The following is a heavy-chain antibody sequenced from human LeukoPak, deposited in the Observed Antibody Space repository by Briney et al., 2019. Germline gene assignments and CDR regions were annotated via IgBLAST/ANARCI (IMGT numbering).Heavy chain of an antibody. CDR2: INPDGGNT. D-gene: IGHD5-24*01. Sequence: AASVKVSCKASGYTFTNSYIHWVRQAPGQVLEWMGLINPDGGNTNYAQNFQGRVTLTRDTSTSTVYMELSSLRSEDTAIYYCARIRDGYSDAYDIWGQGTVVTVPS. V-gene: IGHV1-46*01. J-gene: IGHJ3*02. CDR1: GYTFTNSY. CDR3: ARIRDGYSDAYDI.